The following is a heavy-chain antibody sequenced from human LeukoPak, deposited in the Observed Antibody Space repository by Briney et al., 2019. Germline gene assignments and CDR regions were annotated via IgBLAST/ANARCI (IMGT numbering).Heavy chain of an antibody. CDR3: ARDHSIYGDYDPFDY. V-gene: IGHV1-18*01. CDR1: GYTLTSYG. CDR2: ISAYNGNT. J-gene: IGHJ4*02. Sequence: ASVKVTCKASGYTLTSYGISWVRQAPGQGLGWMGWISAYNGNTNYAQKLQGRVTMTTDTSTSTAYMELRSLRSDDTAVYYCARDHSIYGDYDPFDYWGQGTLVTVSS. D-gene: IGHD4-17*01.